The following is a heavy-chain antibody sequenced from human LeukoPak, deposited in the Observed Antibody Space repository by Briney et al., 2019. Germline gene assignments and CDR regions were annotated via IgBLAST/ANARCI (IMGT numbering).Heavy chain of an antibody. V-gene: IGHV4-31*03. CDR3: ARIAYDALDSYYYGMDV. CDR1: GGSISSGPYY. D-gene: IGHD3-3*01. CDR2: ITYSGNT. Sequence: SETLSLTCTVSGGSISSGPYYWIWIRQHPGKGLEWIGYITYSGNTYYYPALNSRVTVSLDTSKTQFSLKLSSVTAADAAVYYCARIAYDALDSYYYGMDVWGQGTTVTVSS. J-gene: IGHJ6*02.